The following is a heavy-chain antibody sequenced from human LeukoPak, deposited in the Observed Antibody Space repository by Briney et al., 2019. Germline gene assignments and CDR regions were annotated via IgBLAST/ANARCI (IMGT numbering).Heavy chain of an antibody. CDR1: GGSISSYY. CDR3: ARVRDYGAVFDY. D-gene: IGHD4-17*01. CDR2: IYYSGST. V-gene: IGHV4-59*01. J-gene: IGHJ4*02. Sequence: NSSETLSLTCTVPGGSISSYYWSWIRQPPGKGLEWIGYIYYSGSTNYNPSLKSRVTISVDTSKNQFSLKLSSVTAADTAVYYCARVRDYGAVFDYWGQGTLVTVSS.